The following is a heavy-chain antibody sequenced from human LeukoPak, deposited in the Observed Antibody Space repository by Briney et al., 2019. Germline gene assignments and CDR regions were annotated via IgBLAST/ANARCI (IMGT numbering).Heavy chain of an antibody. J-gene: IGHJ4*02. Sequence: GGSLRLSCAASGFTFSGSTMNWVRQAPGKGLEWVSFISSGSSYIYYADSVKGRFTISRDNAKNSLYLQMNSLRAEDMAVYYCARAPGYRSFLDYWGQGILVTVSS. CDR2: ISSGSSYI. CDR3: ARAPGYRSFLDY. D-gene: IGHD5-12*01. V-gene: IGHV3-21*06. CDR1: GFTFSGST.